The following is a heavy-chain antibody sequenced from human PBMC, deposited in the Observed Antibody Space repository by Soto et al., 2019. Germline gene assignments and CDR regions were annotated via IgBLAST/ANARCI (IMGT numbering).Heavy chain of an antibody. J-gene: IGHJ5*02. Sequence: KPGGSLRLSCASSVFTFSDYYMSWIRQAPGKGLEWVSYISSSSSYTNYADSVKGRFTISRDNAKNSLYLQMNSLRAEDTAVYYCARDSWGGVVPAGWFDPWGQGTLVTVSS. CDR3: ARDSWGGVVPAGWFDP. CDR1: VFTFSDYY. D-gene: IGHD2-2*01. CDR2: ISSSSSYT. V-gene: IGHV3-11*06.